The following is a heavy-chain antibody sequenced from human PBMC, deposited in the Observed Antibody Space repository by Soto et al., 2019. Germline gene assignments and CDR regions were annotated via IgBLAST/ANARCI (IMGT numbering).Heavy chain of an antibody. Sequence: QVQLVQSGAEVKKPGSSVKVSCKASGGTFSSYAISWVRQAPGQGLEWMGGIIPIFGTANYAQKFQGRVTITADKSTSTAYRELSSLRSGDTDVYYCARDRVIYCGGDCYPPDGDAFDIWGQGTMVTVSS. V-gene: IGHV1-69*06. D-gene: IGHD2-21*02. CDR3: ARDRVIYCGGDCYPPDGDAFDI. CDR2: IIPIFGTA. CDR1: GGTFSSYA. J-gene: IGHJ3*02.